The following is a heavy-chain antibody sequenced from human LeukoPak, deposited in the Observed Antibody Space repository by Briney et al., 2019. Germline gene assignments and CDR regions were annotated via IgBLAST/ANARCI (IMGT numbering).Heavy chain of an antibody. CDR3: AKGPSSWEPTYYFDY. Sequence: GGSLRLSCAASGFTFSDYYMSWIRQAPGKGLEWVSAISGSGGSTYYADSVKGRFTISRDNSKNTLYLQMNSLRAEDTAVYYCAKGPSSWEPTYYFDYWGQGTLVTVSS. CDR1: GFTFSDYY. V-gene: IGHV3-23*01. CDR2: ISGSGGST. J-gene: IGHJ4*02. D-gene: IGHD1-14*01.